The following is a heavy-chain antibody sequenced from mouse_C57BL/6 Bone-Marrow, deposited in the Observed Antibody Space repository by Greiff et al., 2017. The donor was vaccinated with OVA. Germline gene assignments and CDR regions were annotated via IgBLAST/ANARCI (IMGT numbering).Heavy chain of an antibody. CDR3: AFYYYGSSYGYYFDY. V-gene: IGHV1-63*01. D-gene: IGHD1-1*01. Sequence: QVQLQQSGAELVRPGTSVKMSCKASGYTFTNYWIGWARQRPGHGLEWIGDIYPGGGYTNYTEKFKGKATLTADKSSSTAYMQFSSLTSEDSAIYYGAFYYYGSSYGYYFDYWGQGTTLTVSS. CDR2: IYPGGGYT. CDR1: GYTFTNYW. J-gene: IGHJ2*01.